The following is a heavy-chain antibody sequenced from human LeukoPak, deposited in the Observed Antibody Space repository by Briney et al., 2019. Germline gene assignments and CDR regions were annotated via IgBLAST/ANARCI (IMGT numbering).Heavy chain of an antibody. Sequence: SETLSLTCTVSGGSISSSTYFWAWIRRPPGKGLEWIGSIYYTGSTYYHPSLRSRVTISVDTSKNQFSLKLTSVTAADTAVYYCARAGDYTDFDPWGQGTLVTVSS. D-gene: IGHD3-3*01. CDR1: GGSISSSTYF. CDR3: ARAGDYTDFDP. CDR2: IYYTGST. V-gene: IGHV4-39*01. J-gene: IGHJ5*02.